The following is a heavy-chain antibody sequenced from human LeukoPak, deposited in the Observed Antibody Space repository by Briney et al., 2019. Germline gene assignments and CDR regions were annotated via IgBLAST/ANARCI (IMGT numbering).Heavy chain of an antibody. V-gene: IGHV3-23*01. CDR3: AKKEGDTYFSWYMDV. CDR2: IIGSGRTT. Sequence: GGSLRLSCAASGFTFRSFAMSWDRQAPGKGLEWVSGIIGSGRTTFYADSVKGRFTISRDNSKNTLYLQMNSLRAEDTAIYYCAKKEGDTYFSWYMDVWGKGTTVTVSS. J-gene: IGHJ6*03. D-gene: IGHD2-21*01. CDR1: GFTFRSFA.